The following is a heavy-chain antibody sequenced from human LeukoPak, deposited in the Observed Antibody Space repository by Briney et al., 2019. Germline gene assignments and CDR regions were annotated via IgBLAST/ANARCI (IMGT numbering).Heavy chain of an antibody. V-gene: IGHV3-21*01. Sequence: GGSLRLSCAASGFTFSSYSMNRVRQAPGKGLEWVSSISSSSSYIYYADSVKGRFTISRDNAKNSLYLQMNSLRAEDTAVYYCARDDDFWSSPTLDYWGQGTLVTVSS. J-gene: IGHJ4*02. CDR2: ISSSSSYI. CDR1: GFTFSSYS. CDR3: ARDDDFWSSPTLDY. D-gene: IGHD3-3*01.